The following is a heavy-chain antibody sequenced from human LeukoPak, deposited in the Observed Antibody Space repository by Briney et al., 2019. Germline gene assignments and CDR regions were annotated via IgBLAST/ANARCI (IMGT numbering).Heavy chain of an antibody. J-gene: IGHJ2*01. V-gene: IGHV3-9*01. CDR3: ARGGNNSGHWYFDL. Sequence: GGSLRLSCAASGFTFDDYAMHWVRQAPGKGLEWVSGISWNSGSIGYADSVKGRFTISRDNAKNSLYLQMNSLRAEDTAVYYCARGGNNSGHWYFDLWGRGTLVTVSS. CDR2: ISWNSGSI. CDR1: GFTFDDYA. D-gene: IGHD1-20*01.